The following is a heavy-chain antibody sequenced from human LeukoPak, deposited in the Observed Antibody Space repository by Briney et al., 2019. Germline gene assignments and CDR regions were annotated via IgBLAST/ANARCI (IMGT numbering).Heavy chain of an antibody. CDR2: ISAYNGNT. V-gene: IGHV1-18*01. J-gene: IGHJ2*01. CDR1: GYTFTSYG. D-gene: IGHD3-16*01. Sequence: GASVKVSCKASGYTFTSYGISWVRQAPGQGLEWMGWISAYNGNTNYAQKLQGRVTMTTDTSTSTAYMELRGLRSDDTAVYYCARDRTYYDYVWGSSYWYFDLWGRGTLVTVSS. CDR3: ARDRTYYDYVWGSSYWYFDL.